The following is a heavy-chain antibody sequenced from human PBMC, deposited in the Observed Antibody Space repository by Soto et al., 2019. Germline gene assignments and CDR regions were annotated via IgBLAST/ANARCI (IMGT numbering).Heavy chain of an antibody. Sequence: QVQLVQSGAEVKKPGSSVKVSCKASGGTFSSYAISWVRQAPGQGLEWMGGIIPSFGTANYEQKFQGRVTITADESTSTAYMELSSLRSEDTAVYYCARESGDYRPLGNWFDPWGQGTLVTVSS. D-gene: IGHD4-17*01. CDR3: ARESGDYRPLGNWFDP. CDR1: GGTFSSYA. V-gene: IGHV1-69*01. J-gene: IGHJ5*02. CDR2: IIPSFGTA.